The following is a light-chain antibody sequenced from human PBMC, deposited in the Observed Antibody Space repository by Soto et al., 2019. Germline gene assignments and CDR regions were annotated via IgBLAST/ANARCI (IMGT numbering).Light chain of an antibody. CDR2: EVS. V-gene: IGLV2-14*01. Sequence: QSVLTQPASVSGSPGQSITISCTGTSSDIGGFNFVSWYQHRPGKAPKLVIYEVSNRPSGVSNRFSGSKSDNTASLTISGLQGEDELDYYCASYTTSSTWVFGGGTKLTVL. J-gene: IGLJ3*02. CDR1: SSDIGGFNF. CDR3: ASYTTSSTWV.